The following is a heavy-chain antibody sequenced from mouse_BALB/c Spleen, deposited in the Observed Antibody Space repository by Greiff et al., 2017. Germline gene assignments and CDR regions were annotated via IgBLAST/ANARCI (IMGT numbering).Heavy chain of an antibody. CDR1: GYTFTSYW. Sequence: VQLQQPGAELVRPGASVKLSCKASGYTFTSYWMNWVKQRPEQGLEWIGRIDPANGNTKYDPKFQGKATITADTSSNTAYLQLSSLTSEDTAVYYCARWDWYFDVWGAGTTVTVSS. CDR3: ARWDWYFDV. CDR2: IDPANGNT. V-gene: IGHV14-1*02. J-gene: IGHJ1*01.